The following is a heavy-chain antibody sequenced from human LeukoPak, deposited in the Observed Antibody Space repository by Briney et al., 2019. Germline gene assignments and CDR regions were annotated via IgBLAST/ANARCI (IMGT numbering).Heavy chain of an antibody. CDR3: ARVGGWYYYGMDV. Sequence: GGSLRLSCAASGFTFNSYWMNWVRQAPGKGLEWVANIKQDGSEGYYVDSVMGRFTISRDNAKDSLYLHMNSLRAEDTAVYYCARVGGWYYYGMDVWGQGTTVTVSS. CDR2: IKQDGSEG. J-gene: IGHJ6*02. CDR1: GFTFNSYW. D-gene: IGHD6-19*01. V-gene: IGHV3-7*01.